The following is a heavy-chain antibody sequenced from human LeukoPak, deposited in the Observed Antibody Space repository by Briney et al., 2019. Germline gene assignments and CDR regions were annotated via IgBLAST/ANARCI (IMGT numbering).Heavy chain of an antibody. CDR1: GGSFSGYY. J-gene: IGHJ4*02. V-gene: IGHV4-34*01. CDR2: IYYSGST. CDR3: ARSSGYFDY. Sequence: SETLSLTCAVSGGSFSGYYWTWIRQPPGKGLEWIGSIYYSGSTYYNPSLKSRVTISVDTSKNQFSLKLSSVTAADTAVYYCARSSGYFDYWGQGTLVTVSS. D-gene: IGHD6-19*01.